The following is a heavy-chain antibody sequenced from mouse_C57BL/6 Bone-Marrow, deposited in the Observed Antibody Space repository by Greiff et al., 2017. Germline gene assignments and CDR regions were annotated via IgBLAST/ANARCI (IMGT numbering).Heavy chain of an antibody. J-gene: IGHJ1*03. V-gene: IGHV1-76*01. CDR1: GYTFTDYY. CDR2: IYPGSGNT. CDR3: ARFYYYGSSPHWYFYV. D-gene: IGHD1-1*01. Sequence: QVQLKESGAELVRPGASVKLSCKASGYTFTDYYINWVKQRPGQGLEWIARIYPGSGNTYYNEKFKGKATLTADKSSSTAYMQLSSLTSEDSAVYFCARFYYYGSSPHWYFYVWGTGTTVTVSS.